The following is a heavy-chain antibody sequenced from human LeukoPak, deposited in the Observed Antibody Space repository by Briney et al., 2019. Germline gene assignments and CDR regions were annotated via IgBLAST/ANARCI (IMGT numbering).Heavy chain of an antibody. CDR2: ISAYNGNT. CDR1: GYTFTSYG. Sequence: ASVKVSCKASGYTFTSYGISWVRQAPGQGLEWMGWISAYNGNTNYAQKLQGRVTMTTDTSTSTAYMELRSLRSDDTAVYYCARTMESGHLEVYLDYWGQGTLVTVSS. V-gene: IGHV1-18*01. CDR3: ARTMESGHLEVYLDY. J-gene: IGHJ4*02. D-gene: IGHD1-20*01.